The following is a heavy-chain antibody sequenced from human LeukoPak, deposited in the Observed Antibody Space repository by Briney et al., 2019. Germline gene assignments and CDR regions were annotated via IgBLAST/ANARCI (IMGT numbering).Heavy chain of an antibody. CDR1: GGSFSGYY. Sequence: SETLSLTCGVYGGSFSGYYWTWIRQPPGKGLEWIGEINHSGSTNYSPSLKSRVTISVDTSENQFSLKMYSVTAADAAVYFCARGWSSGSCHLDYWGQGTLVTVSS. CDR3: ARGWSSGSCHLDY. D-gene: IGHD2-15*01. J-gene: IGHJ4*02. V-gene: IGHV4-34*01. CDR2: INHSGST.